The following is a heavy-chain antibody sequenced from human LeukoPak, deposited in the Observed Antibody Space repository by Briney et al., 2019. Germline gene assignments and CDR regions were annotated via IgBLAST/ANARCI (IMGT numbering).Heavy chain of an antibody. V-gene: IGHV1-18*01. CDR2: ISAYIGNA. Sequence: ASVKVSCKASGYSFSSFGITWVRQAPGQGLEWMGWISAYIGNAEYAQKFQGRVTLTTDTSTNTAYMELGSLMSDDTAVYYCARYRLSDSPINWFDPWGQGTLVTVSS. CDR3: ARYRLSDSPINWFDP. J-gene: IGHJ5*02. D-gene: IGHD3-22*01. CDR1: GYSFSSFG.